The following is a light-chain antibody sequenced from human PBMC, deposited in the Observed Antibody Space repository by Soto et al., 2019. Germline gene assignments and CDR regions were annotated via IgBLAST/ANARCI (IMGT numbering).Light chain of an antibody. J-gene: IGKJ2*01. CDR3: QQYEGWPRT. V-gene: IGKV3-15*01. CDR1: QNIHIN. CDR2: GVT. Sequence: EIVMTQFPDTLSVSPGDTATLSCRSSQNIHINLAWYQQKPGQAPTLLIYGVTARAPGVPARFSGSGSGTDFTLTIRSVQSGDFGVFYCQQYEGWPRTFGLGTKVEI.